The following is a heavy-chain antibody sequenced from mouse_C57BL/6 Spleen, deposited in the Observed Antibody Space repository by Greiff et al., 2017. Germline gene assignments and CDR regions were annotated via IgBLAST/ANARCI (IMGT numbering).Heavy chain of an antibody. Sequence: EVQGVESGGGLVKPGGSLKLSCAASGFTFRSYAMSWVRQTPEKRLEWVATISDGGSYTYYPDNVKGRFTISRDNAKNNLYLQMSHLKSEDTAMYYWARDGKDYAMDYWGQGTSVTVSS. CDR3: ARDGKDYAMDY. J-gene: IGHJ4*01. D-gene: IGHD4-1*01. V-gene: IGHV5-4*01. CDR1: GFTFRSYA. CDR2: ISDGGSYT.